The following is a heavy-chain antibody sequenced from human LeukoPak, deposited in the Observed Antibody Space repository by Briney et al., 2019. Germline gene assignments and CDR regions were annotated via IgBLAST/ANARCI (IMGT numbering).Heavy chain of an antibody. Sequence: ASVKVSCKASGGTFSSYAISWVRQAPGQGLEWMGWISAYNGNTNYAQKLQGRVTMTTDTSTSTAYMELRSLRSDDTAVYYCARDRVGYCSSTSCTVGYWGQGTLVTVSS. CDR2: ISAYNGNT. D-gene: IGHD2-2*01. CDR3: ARDRVGYCSSTSCTVGY. CDR1: GGTFSSYA. J-gene: IGHJ4*02. V-gene: IGHV1-18*01.